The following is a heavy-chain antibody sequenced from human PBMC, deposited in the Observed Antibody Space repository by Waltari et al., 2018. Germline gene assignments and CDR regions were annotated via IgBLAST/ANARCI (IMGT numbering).Heavy chain of an antibody. J-gene: IGHJ3*01. CDR2: VLPMLCTV. D-gene: IGHD2-2*01. V-gene: IGHV1-69*01. CDR1: GGTFSIHA. Sequence: QVQLMQSGAEVKKPGSSVKVSCKASGGTFSIHAISWVRQAPGQGLEWLGGVLPMLCTVKYAQRFQGRVTITAAESTSTIYMELHTLRSEDTAVYYCASGAGYCSSSNCPHDAFNVWGQGTMVTVSS. CDR3: ASGAGYCSSSNCPHDAFNV.